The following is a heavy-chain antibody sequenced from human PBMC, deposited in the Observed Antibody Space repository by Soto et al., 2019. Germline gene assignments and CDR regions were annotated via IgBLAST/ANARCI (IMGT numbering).Heavy chain of an antibody. CDR2: VNHGGST. CDR3: ARAAVAAGGPFDK. D-gene: IGHD2-15*01. CDR1: GGSFSGFF. Sequence: ASDTLSLTCAVSGGSFSGFFWGWIRQPPGKGLEWIGEVNHGGSTNYNPSLKSRVTISSDTSKNHFSLTLRSVTAADTAVYYCARAAVAAGGPFDKWGQGALVTVSS. V-gene: IGHV4-34*01. J-gene: IGHJ4*02.